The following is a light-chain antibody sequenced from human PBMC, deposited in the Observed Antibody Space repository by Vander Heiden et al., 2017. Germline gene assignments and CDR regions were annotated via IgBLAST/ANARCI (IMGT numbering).Light chain of an antibody. CDR3: CSYAGVSTFVV. CDR1: SSDVGSYNL. Sequence: QSALTQPASVSGPPGQSITISCTGTSSDVGSYNLVPWYQQHPGKAPKLMIYEVSKRPSGVSNRFSGSKSGNTASLTISGLQAEDEADYYCCSYAGVSTFVVFGGGTKLTVI. V-gene: IGLV2-23*02. CDR2: EVS. J-gene: IGLJ2*01.